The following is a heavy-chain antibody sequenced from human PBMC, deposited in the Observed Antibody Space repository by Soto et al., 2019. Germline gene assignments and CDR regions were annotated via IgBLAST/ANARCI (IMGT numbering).Heavy chain of an antibody. D-gene: IGHD6-19*01. Sequence: SETLSLTCTVSGGSISSGDYYWSWIRQPPGKGLEWIGYIYYSGSTYYNPSLKSRVTISVDTSKNQFSLKLSSVTAADTAVYYCARAGVAGTQVEFDYWGQGTLVTVSS. V-gene: IGHV4-30-4*01. CDR3: ARAGVAGTQVEFDY. CDR2: IYYSGST. CDR1: GGSISSGDYY. J-gene: IGHJ4*02.